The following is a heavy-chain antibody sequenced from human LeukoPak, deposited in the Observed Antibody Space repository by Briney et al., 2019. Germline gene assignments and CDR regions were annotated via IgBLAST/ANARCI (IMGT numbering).Heavy chain of an antibody. CDR1: GGSFSGYY. CDR3: ARGRYYYDSSGFDY. J-gene: IGHJ4*02. V-gene: IGHV4-34*01. Sequence: SETLSLTCAVYGGSFSGYYWSWIRQPPVKGLEWIGEINHSGSTNYNPSLKSRVTISVDTSKNQFSLKLSSVTAADTAVYYCARGRYYYDSSGFDYWGQGTLVTVSS. D-gene: IGHD3-22*01. CDR2: INHSGST.